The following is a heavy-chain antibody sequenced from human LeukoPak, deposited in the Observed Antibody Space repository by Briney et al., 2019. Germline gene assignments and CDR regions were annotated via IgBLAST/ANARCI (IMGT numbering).Heavy chain of an antibody. D-gene: IGHD4-23*01. CDR3: ARGRNYNGGMFFDS. V-gene: IGHV4-59*01. CDR2: ISYSGYT. CDR1: GGSIRSYY. Sequence: PSETLSLTCTVSGGSIRSYYWNWIRQAPGKGLEWVGFISYSGYTSYSPSLKSRVAISVDTAKSQFSLRLNSMTAADTAIYYCARGRNYNGGMFFDSWAQGNLVTVSS. J-gene: IGHJ4*02.